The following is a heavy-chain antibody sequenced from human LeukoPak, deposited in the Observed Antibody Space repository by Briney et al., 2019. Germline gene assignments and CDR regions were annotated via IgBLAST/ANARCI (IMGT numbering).Heavy chain of an antibody. V-gene: IGHV3-30*02. CDR1: GFTFSSYG. CDR2: IRYDGSNK. CDR3: AKEQYGVFGLDY. Sequence: GGSLRLSCAASGFTFSSYGMHWVRQAPGKGLEWVAFIRYDGSNKYYADSVKGRFTISRDNSKNTLYLQMNSLRAEDTAVYYCAKEQYGVFGLDYWGQDPRDRVSS. J-gene: IGHJ4*02. D-gene: IGHD4-17*01.